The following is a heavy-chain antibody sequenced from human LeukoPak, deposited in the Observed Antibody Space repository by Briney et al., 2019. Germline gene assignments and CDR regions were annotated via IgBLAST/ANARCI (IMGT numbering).Heavy chain of an antibody. Sequence: PGGSLRLSCAASGLTFSSYAMSWVRQAPGKGLEWVSAISGSGGSTYYADSVKGRFTISRDNSKNTLYLQMNSLRAEDTAVYYCARDGSDGYNRDGGYFDYWGQGTLVTVSS. J-gene: IGHJ4*02. CDR3: ARDGSDGYNRDGGYFDY. V-gene: IGHV3-23*01. D-gene: IGHD5-24*01. CDR1: GLTFSSYA. CDR2: ISGSGGST.